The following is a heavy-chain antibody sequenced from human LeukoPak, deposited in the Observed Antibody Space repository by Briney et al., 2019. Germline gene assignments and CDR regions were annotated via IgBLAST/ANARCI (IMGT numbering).Heavy chain of an antibody. V-gene: IGHV3-23*01. J-gene: IGHJ5*02. CDR1: GFTFSTFA. Sequence: PGGSLRLSCAASGFTFSTFAMVWVRQPPGKGLEWVSSIFPSGGEIHYADSVRGRFTISRDNSKSTLSLQMNSLRAEDTAIYYCATYRHVLFPFEAWGQGTLVTV. CDR3: ATYRHVLFPFEA. D-gene: IGHD2-8*02. CDR2: IFPSGGEI.